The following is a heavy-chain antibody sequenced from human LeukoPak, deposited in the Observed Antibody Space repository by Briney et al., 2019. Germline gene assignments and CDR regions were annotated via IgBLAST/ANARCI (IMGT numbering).Heavy chain of an antibody. Sequence: ASVKVSCKASGYTFISYYMHWVRQAPAQGLEWMGIINPSGGSTSYAQKFQGRVTMTRDTSTSTVYMELSSLRSEDTAVYYCAMSSSCRGGFDYWGQRALVNVSS. CDR3: AMSSSCRGGFDY. CDR1: GYTFISYY. CDR2: INPSGGST. D-gene: IGHD6-13*01. J-gene: IGHJ4*02. V-gene: IGHV1-46*01.